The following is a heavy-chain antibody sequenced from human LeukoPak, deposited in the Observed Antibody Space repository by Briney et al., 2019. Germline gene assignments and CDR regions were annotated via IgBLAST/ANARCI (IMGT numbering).Heavy chain of an antibody. J-gene: IGHJ4*02. D-gene: IGHD6-19*01. V-gene: IGHV1-69*01. Sequence: EASVTVSCTASGGTFSSYAISWVRRAPGQGLEWMGGIIPIFGTANYAQKFQGRVTITADESTSTAYMELSSLRSEDTAVYYCARDNRGSSSGWYLFDYWGQGTLVTVSS. CDR3: ARDNRGSSSGWYLFDY. CDR1: GGTFSSYA. CDR2: IIPIFGTA.